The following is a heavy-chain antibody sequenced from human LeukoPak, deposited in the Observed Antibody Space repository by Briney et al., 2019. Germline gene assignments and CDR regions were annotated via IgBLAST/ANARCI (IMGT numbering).Heavy chain of an antibody. J-gene: IGHJ3*02. CDR3: AREAKGYYDSSGYDDAFDI. Sequence: ASVKVSCKASGGTFSSYAISWVRQAPGQGLEWMGGIIPIFGTANYAQKFQGRVTITADESTSTAYMELSSLRSEDTAVYYCAREAKGYYDSSGYDDAFDIWGQGTMVTVSS. D-gene: IGHD3-22*01. CDR2: IIPIFGTA. V-gene: IGHV1-69*13. CDR1: GGTFSSYA.